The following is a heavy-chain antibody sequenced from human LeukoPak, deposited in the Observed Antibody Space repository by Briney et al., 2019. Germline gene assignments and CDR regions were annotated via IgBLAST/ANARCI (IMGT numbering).Heavy chain of an antibody. CDR3: ARQSIAVAGRHFDL. J-gene: IGHJ2*01. CDR1: SGSISSSDYY. Sequence: PSETLSLTCTVSSGSISSSDYYWGWIRQPPGKGLEWFGSVSYSGSGYYNPSLKSRVIISVATSKNQFSLKLSSVTAADTAVYYCARQSIAVAGRHFDLWGRGTLVTVSS. D-gene: IGHD6-19*01. CDR2: VSYSGSG. V-gene: IGHV4-39*01.